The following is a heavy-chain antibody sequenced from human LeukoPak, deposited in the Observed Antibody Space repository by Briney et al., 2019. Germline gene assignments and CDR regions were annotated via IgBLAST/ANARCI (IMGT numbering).Heavy chain of an antibody. CDR2: ISYDGSNK. D-gene: IGHD3-22*01. J-gene: IGHJ4*02. CDR1: GFTFSSYG. CDR3: AKEDYDSSGYYYLSAPDY. V-gene: IGHV3-30*18. Sequence: GGSLRLSCAASGFTFSSYGMHWVRQAPGKGLEWVAVISYDGSNKYYTDSVKGRFTISRDNSKNTLYLQMNSLRAEDTAVYYCAKEDYDSSGYYYLSAPDYWGQGTLVTVSS.